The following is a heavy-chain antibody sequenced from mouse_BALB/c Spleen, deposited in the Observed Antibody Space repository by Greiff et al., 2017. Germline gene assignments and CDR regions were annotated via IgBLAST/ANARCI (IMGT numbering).Heavy chain of an antibody. CDR3: ARYYYGYDDAMDY. CDR2: ISYSGST. Sequence: EVHLVESGPGLVKPSQSLSLTCTVTGYSITSDYAWNWIRQFPGNKLEWMGYISYSGSTSYNPSLKSRISITRDTSKNQFFLQLNSVTTEDTATYYCARYYYGYDDAMDYWGQGTSVTVSS. CDR1: GYSITSDYA. D-gene: IGHD2-2*01. J-gene: IGHJ4*01. V-gene: IGHV3-2*02.